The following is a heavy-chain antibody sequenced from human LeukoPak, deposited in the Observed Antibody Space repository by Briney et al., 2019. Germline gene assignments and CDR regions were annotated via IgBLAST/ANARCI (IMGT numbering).Heavy chain of an antibody. CDR1: GYTFTSYY. CDR2: INPSGGST. V-gene: IGHV1-46*01. J-gene: IGHJ4*02. D-gene: IGHD3-22*01. Sequence: GASVKLSCKASGYTFTSYYIHWVRQAPGQGLELMGIINPSGGSTSYAQKFQGRVTMTMYTSTSTVYMELSSLRSEDTAVYYCAVGLDDSSGYYYFDYWGQGTLVTVSS. CDR3: AVGLDDSSGYYYFDY.